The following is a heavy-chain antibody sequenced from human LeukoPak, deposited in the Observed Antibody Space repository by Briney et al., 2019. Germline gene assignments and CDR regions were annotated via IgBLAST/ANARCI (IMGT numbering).Heavy chain of an antibody. J-gene: IGHJ4*02. CDR3: AKEYCGGDCYTVNYFDY. CDR2: IYTSGST. V-gene: IGHV4-4*07. CDR1: SGSISSYY. Sequence: SETLSLTCTVSSGSISSYYWSWIRQPAGKGLEWIGRIYTSGSTNYNPSLKSRVTMSVDTSKNQFSLKLSSVTAADTAVYYCAKEYCGGDCYTVNYFDYWGQGTLVTVSS. D-gene: IGHD2-21*01.